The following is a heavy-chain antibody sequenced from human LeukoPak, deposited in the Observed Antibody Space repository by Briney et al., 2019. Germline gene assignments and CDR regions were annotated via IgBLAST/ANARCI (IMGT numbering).Heavy chain of an antibody. D-gene: IGHD6-13*01. V-gene: IGHV3-9*01. CDR1: GFTFSDYY. J-gene: IGHJ3*02. CDR2: INWNSGSI. CDR3: AKDIGAAAARRAFDI. Sequence: GGSLRLSCAASGFTFSDYYMSWIRQAPGKGLEWVSGINWNSGSIGYADSVKGRFTISRDNAKNSLYLQMNSLRAEDTALYYCAKDIGAAAARRAFDIWGQGTMVTVSS.